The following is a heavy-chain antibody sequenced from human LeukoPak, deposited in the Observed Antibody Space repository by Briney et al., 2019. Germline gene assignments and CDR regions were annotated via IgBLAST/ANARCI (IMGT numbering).Heavy chain of an antibody. V-gene: IGHV3-9*01. CDR1: GFTFDDYA. J-gene: IGHJ4*02. CDR3: AKEXTLNYFDY. CDR2: ISWNSGSI. Sequence: GGSLRLSCAASGFTFDDYAMHWVRQAPGKGLEWVSGISWNSGSIGYADSVKGRFTISRDNAKNSLYLQMNSLRAEDTALYYCAKEXTLNYFDYWGQGTLVTVS.